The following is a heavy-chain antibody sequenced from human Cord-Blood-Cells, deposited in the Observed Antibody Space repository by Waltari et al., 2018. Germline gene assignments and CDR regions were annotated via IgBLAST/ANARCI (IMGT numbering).Heavy chain of an antibody. CDR1: GDSVSSNSAA. V-gene: IGHV6-1*01. J-gene: IGHJ5*02. D-gene: IGHD5-18*01. Sequence: QAQLQQSGPGLVKPSQTLSLTCAISGDSVSSNSAAWNWIRQSPSRGLEWLGRTYYRSKWYNDYAVSVKSRITINPDTSKNQFSLQLNSVTPEDTAVYYCAREDPRGYSYGWSNWFDPWGQGTLVTVSS. CDR3: AREDPRGYSYGWSNWFDP. CDR2: TYYRSKWYN.